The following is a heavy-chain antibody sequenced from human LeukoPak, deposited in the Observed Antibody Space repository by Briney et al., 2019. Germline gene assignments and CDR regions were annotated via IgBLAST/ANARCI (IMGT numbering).Heavy chain of an antibody. CDR3: ARRGRSSSNIDF. Sequence: GESLKISGKGSGYIFASYWITWVRQMPGKGLEWMGMIDPTDSYTNYSPSFQGHVTISTVKSISTAYLHWTSLKASDTAIYYCARRGRSSSNIDFWGQGTLVTVSS. D-gene: IGHD6-6*01. J-gene: IGHJ4*02. CDR2: IDPTDSYT. V-gene: IGHV5-10-1*01. CDR1: GYIFASYW.